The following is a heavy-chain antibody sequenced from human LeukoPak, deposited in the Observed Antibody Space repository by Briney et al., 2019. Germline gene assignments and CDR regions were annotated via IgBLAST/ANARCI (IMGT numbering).Heavy chain of an antibody. Sequence: ASVKVSCKASGGTFSSYAISWVRQAPGQGLEWMGVIIPMFGTANYAQKFQGRVTITADKSTTTAYMELSGLRSVDTAMYYCARDRYYDFWSGSHYFDYWGQGTLVTVSS. CDR2: IIPMFGTA. CDR3: ARDRYYDFWSGSHYFDY. V-gene: IGHV1-69*06. J-gene: IGHJ4*02. D-gene: IGHD3-3*01. CDR1: GGTFSSYA.